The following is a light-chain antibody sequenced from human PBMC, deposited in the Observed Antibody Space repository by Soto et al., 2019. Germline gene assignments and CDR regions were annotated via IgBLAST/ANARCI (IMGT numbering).Light chain of an antibody. V-gene: IGLV2-14*01. Sequence: QSALTQPASVSGSPGQSITISCTGTSSDVGGYNYVSWYQQHPGKAPKLMIYEVSNRPSGVSNRFSGSMSGNTASLTISGFQAEDEADYYCSSYTSSSNRVFGGGTKLTVL. CDR1: SSDVGGYNY. CDR2: EVS. CDR3: SSYTSSSNRV. J-gene: IGLJ3*02.